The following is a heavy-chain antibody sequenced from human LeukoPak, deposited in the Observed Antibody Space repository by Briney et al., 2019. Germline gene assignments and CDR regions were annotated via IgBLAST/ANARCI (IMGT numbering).Heavy chain of an antibody. CDR1: GFTFSSYE. CDR3: AREGTSDSSGYYFDY. Sequence: GGSLRLSCAASGFTFSSYEMNWVRQAPGKGLEWVSVIYSGGSTYYADSVTGRFTISRDNSKNTLYLQMNSLRAEDTAVYYCAREGTSDSSGYYFDYWGQGTLVTVSS. D-gene: IGHD3-22*01. V-gene: IGHV3-53*01. J-gene: IGHJ4*02. CDR2: IYSGGST.